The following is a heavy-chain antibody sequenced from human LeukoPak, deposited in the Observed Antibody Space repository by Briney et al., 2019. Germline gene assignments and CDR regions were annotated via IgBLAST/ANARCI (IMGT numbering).Heavy chain of an antibody. V-gene: IGHV3-48*01. D-gene: IGHD3-22*01. CDR3: ARERYYYDSRALDY. Sequence: PGGSLRLSCAASGFTFSSYSMNWVRQAPGKGLEWVSYISSSSSTIYYADSVKGRFTISRDNSKNTLYLQMNSLRAEDTAVYYCARERYYYDSRALDYWGQGTLVTVSS. CDR2: ISSSSSTI. J-gene: IGHJ4*02. CDR1: GFTFSSYS.